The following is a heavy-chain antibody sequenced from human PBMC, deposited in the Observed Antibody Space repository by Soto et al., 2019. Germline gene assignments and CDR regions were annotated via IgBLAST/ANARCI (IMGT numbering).Heavy chain of an antibody. V-gene: IGHV3-30-3*01. Sequence: PGGSLRLSCAASGFTFSSYAMHWVRKAPGKGLEWVAVISYDGSNKYYADSVKGRFTISRDNSKNTLYLQMNSLRAEDTAVYYCARDLERYYDFWSGTFYGMDVWGQGTTVTVSS. CDR3: ARDLERYYDFWSGTFYGMDV. CDR1: GFTFSSYA. D-gene: IGHD3-3*01. CDR2: ISYDGSNK. J-gene: IGHJ6*02.